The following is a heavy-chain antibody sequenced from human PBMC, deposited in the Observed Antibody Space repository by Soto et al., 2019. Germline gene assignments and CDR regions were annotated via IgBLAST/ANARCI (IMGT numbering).Heavy chain of an antibody. CDR2: IYYSGST. V-gene: IGHV4-39*01. Sequence: SLTCTVSGVSISSSSYYWGWIRQPPGKGLEWIGSIYYSGSTYYNPSLKSRVTISVDTSKNQFSLKLSSVTAADTAVYYCGRHKRDTGTDRPLGCWGQGKLVT. CDR3: GRHKRDTGTDRPLGC. CDR1: GVSISSSSYY. J-gene: IGHJ4*02. D-gene: IGHD5-18*01.